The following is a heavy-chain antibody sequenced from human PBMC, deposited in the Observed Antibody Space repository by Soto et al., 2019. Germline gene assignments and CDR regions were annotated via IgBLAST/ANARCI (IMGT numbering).Heavy chain of an antibody. CDR3: ALALGPTTGLDY. CDR2: IFNSGTT. J-gene: IGHJ4*02. CDR1: GASTVSHYH. Sequence: QVQLQESGPGLVKPSQTLSLTCSVSGASTVSHYHWTWIRQPPGKGLEWMGYIFNSGTTFYNPSLTSRRSISMDTSGNHVALELRSVTAADTAVYYCALALGPTTGLDYWGQGTLDTVSS. V-gene: IGHV4-31*02. D-gene: IGHD1-26*01.